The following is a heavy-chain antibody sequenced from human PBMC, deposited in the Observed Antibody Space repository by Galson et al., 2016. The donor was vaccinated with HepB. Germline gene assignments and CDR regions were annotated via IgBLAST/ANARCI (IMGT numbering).Heavy chain of an antibody. D-gene: IGHD3-10*01. CDR3: AKGGPNYYGSGSYSQLEF. V-gene: IGHV3-30*02. J-gene: IGHJ4*02. Sequence: YYADSVKGRFTVTRDNSKNTLYLQMDSLRPEDTAVYYCAKGGPNYYGSGSYSQLEFWGQGIMAVVSS.